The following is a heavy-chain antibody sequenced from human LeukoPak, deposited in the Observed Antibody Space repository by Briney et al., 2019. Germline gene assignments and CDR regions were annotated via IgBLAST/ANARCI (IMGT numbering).Heavy chain of an antibody. D-gene: IGHD2-2*01. CDR3: ATPYCSGISCLDDFNI. CDR1: GVSISDGRYY. V-gene: IGHV4-31*03. Sequence: PSETLSHSCNISGVSISDGRYYWAWIRQRPGKGLEWLGYRYYSGSAKYNPSLKSRLTISIDTPENQFSLHLNSVTAADTAMYYCATPYCSGISCLDDFNIWGQGKIVTVSS. J-gene: IGHJ3*02. CDR2: RYYSGSA.